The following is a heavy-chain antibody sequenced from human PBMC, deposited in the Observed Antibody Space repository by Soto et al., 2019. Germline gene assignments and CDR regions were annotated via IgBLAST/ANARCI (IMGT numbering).Heavy chain of an antibody. CDR2: IWYDGSNK. V-gene: IGHV3-33*01. D-gene: IGHD5-12*01. J-gene: IGHJ4*02. Sequence: GGSLRLSCAASGFTFSSYGMHWVRQAPGKGLEWVAVIWYDGSNKYYADSVKGRFTISRDNSKNTLYLQMNSLRAEDTAVYYCAREHSGYDYVPSYFDYWGQGTLVTVSS. CDR3: AREHSGYDYVPSYFDY. CDR1: GFTFSSYG.